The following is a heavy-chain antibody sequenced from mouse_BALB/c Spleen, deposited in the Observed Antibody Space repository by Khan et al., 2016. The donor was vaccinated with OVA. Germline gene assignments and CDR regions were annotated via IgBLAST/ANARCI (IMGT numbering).Heavy chain of an antibody. CDR2: IYPGSGNT. J-gene: IGHJ2*01. Sequence: QVQLQQSGPELVKPGASVKISCKASGYTFTDYYINWVKQKPGQGLEWIGWIYPGSGNTKYNEKFKDMATLTVDTSSSTAYMQLSSLTPEDTDVXFCARGGYYGNSLFDYWVQGTTLTVSS. D-gene: IGHD1-1*01. V-gene: IGHV1-84*02. CDR3: ARGGYYGNSLFDY. CDR1: GYTFTDYY.